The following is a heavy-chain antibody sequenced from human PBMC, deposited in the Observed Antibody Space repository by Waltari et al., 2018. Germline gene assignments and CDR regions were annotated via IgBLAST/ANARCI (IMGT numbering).Heavy chain of an antibody. Sequence: QLQLQESGPGLVKPSGTLSLTCTVSGGSISSSSYYWGWIRQPPGKGLEWIGSIYYIGRTDYNPSLKSRVTISVDTSKNQFSLKLSSVTAADTAVYYCARHLGSSGYYYPGRYYFDYWGQGTLVTVSS. J-gene: IGHJ4*02. V-gene: IGHV4-39*01. D-gene: IGHD3-22*01. CDR1: GGSISSSSYY. CDR2: IYYIGRT. CDR3: ARHLGSSGYYYPGRYYFDY.